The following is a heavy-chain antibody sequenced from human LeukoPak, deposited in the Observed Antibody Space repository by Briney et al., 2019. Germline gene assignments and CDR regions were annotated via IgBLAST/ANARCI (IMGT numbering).Heavy chain of an antibody. CDR1: GYTFTTYY. D-gene: IGHD2-15*01. CDR2: INPSGGRT. CDR3: AREVGYCSGGSCYKTSFDS. J-gene: IGHJ4*02. Sequence: ASVKVSRKASGYTFTTYYMHWVRQAPAQGLEWMGIINPSGGRTRYAQKLHGTVTMNRDRSTSTVYMEMSSLRLEDTAVYYCAREVGYCSGGSCYKTSFDSWGRGHVVIVSS. V-gene: IGHV1-46*01.